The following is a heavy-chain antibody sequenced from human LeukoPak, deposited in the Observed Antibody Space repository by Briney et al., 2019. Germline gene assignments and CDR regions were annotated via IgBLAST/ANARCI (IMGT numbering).Heavy chain of an antibody. J-gene: IGHJ5*02. CDR3: ARDSTSCHNCNWFDP. Sequence: GGSLRLSCAASGFTFSNYGMSWVRQAPGKGLEWVALISYDENNKFYADSVKGRFTISRDNAKNSLYLQMNSLRDEDTAVYYCARDSTSCHNCNWFDPWGQGTLVTVSS. V-gene: IGHV3-30*03. CDR1: GFTFSNYG. D-gene: IGHD2-2*01. CDR2: ISYDENNK.